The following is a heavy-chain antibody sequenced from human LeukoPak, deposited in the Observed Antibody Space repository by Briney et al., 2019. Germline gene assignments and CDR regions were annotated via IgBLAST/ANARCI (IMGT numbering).Heavy chain of an antibody. D-gene: IGHD6-13*01. V-gene: IGHV3-11*03. J-gene: IGHJ4*02. CDR3: ARGIYYFDY. CDR1: AFTFSDYQ. Sequence: GGSLRLSCAASAFTFSDYQMSWIRQAPGKGLEWVSCISSSSSYTNYADSVKGRFTISRDNAKNSLYLQINSLRAEDTAVYYCARGIYYFDYWGQGTLVTVSS. CDR2: ISSSSSYT.